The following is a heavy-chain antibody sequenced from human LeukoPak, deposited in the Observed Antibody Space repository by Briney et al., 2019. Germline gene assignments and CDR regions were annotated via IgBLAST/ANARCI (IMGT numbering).Heavy chain of an antibody. CDR1: GFLLSNYW. CDR2: LKYDGSEA. Sequence: PGGSLRLSCAGSGFLLSNYWMSWVRQAPGKGLEWVANLKYDGSEAHYVDSVKGRFTIHRDNAKNFLYLQMNSLRDEDTAVYYCARDRHQFGRLWYMDVWGRGTAVAVSS. V-gene: IGHV3-7*01. CDR3: ARDRHQFGRLWYMDV. D-gene: IGHD2-15*01. J-gene: IGHJ6*04.